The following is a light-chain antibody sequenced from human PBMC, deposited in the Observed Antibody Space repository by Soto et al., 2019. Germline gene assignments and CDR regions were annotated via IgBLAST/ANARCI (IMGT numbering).Light chain of an antibody. J-gene: IGKJ1*01. V-gene: IGKV1-39*01. CDR1: QSIVTY. CDR2: AAS. Sequence: VQMSLSPSSLSASVGDRVTITWRASQSIVTYLNWYLQKPGEAPKLLIYAASNLQSGVPSRFSGSGSGTDFTLTISSLQPEDFATYFCQQSYSTPPWTFGQVAKV. CDR3: QQSYSTPPWT.